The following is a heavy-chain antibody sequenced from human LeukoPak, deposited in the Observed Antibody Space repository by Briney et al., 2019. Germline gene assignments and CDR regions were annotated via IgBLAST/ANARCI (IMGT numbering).Heavy chain of an antibody. CDR1: GFTFSSYS. CDR3: ARGNQYCSGGSCYDNWFDP. J-gene: IGHJ5*02. D-gene: IGHD2-15*01. CDR2: ISSSSSYI. V-gene: IGHV3-21*04. Sequence: GGSLRLSCAASGFTFSSYSMNWVRQAPGKGLEWVSSISSSSSYIYYADSVKGRFTISRDNAKNSLYLQMNSLRAEDTAVYYCARGNQYCSGGSCYDNWFDPWGQGTLVTVSS.